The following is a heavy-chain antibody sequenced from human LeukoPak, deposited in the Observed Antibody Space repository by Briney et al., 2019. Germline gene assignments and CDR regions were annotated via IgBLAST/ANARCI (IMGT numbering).Heavy chain of an antibody. CDR2: IYSGGST. CDR3: ARDGSLVVAAPGGYYYGMDV. V-gene: IGHV3-53*01. Sequence: AGGSLRLSCAASGFTVSSNYMSWVRQAAGKGLEWVSVIYSGGSTYYADSVKGRFTISRDNSKNTLYLQMNSLRAEDTAVYYCARDGSLVVAAPGGYYYGMDVWGQGTTVTVSS. CDR1: GFTVSSNY. J-gene: IGHJ6*02. D-gene: IGHD2-15*01.